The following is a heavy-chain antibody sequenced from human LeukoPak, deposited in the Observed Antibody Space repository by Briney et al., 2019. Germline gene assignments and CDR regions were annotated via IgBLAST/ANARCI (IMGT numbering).Heavy chain of an antibody. V-gene: IGHV3-21*01. Sequence: PGGSLRLSCAASGFTFSSYSMNWVRQTPGKGLEWVSSISSSSSYIYYADSVKGRFTISRDNAKNSLYLQMNSLRAEDTAVYYCARARSSVTMIAEHWGQGTLVTVSS. CDR1: GFTFSSYS. D-gene: IGHD3-22*01. CDR2: ISSSSSYI. J-gene: IGHJ1*01. CDR3: ARARSSVTMIAEH.